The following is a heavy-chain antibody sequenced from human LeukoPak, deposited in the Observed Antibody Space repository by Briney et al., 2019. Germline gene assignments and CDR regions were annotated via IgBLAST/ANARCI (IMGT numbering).Heavy chain of an antibody. J-gene: IGHJ4*02. CDR3: SRSLDY. V-gene: IGHV3-7*01. CDR2: INQDGSEG. Sequence: PGGSLRLSCAASGFSSSDYWMDWVRQCPGKGMEGVANINQDGSEGYYADSVKGRFTISRDNAKNSLYLQMNKLRAEDTAVYYCSRSLDYWGQGALVTVSS. CDR1: GFSSSDYW.